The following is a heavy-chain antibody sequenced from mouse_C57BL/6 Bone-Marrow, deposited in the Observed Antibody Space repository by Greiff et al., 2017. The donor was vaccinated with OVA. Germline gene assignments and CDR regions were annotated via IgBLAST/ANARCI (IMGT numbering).Heavy chain of an antibody. Sequence: QVQLQQPGAELVKPGASVKLSCKASGYTFTSYWMHWVKQRPGRGLERIGRIDPNSGGTKYNEKFKSKATLTVDKPSSTAYMQLSSLTSEDSAVYYCAREAGTARYYFDYWGQGTTLTVSS. D-gene: IGHD4-1*01. CDR1: GYTFTSYW. V-gene: IGHV1-72*01. CDR3: AREAGTARYYFDY. J-gene: IGHJ2*01. CDR2: IDPNSGGT.